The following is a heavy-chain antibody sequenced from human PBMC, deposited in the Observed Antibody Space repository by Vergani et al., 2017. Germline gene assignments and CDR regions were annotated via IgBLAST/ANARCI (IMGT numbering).Heavy chain of an antibody. CDR3: ATGIAAGGTTLFFY. J-gene: IGHJ4*02. D-gene: IGHD6-13*01. Sequence: QLQLQESGPGLVKPSETLSLTCTVSGGSISSSSYYWGWIRQPPGKGLEWIGTIYYSGSTYYNLSLKSLVTISVDTSKNQFSLKLSSVTAADTAVYYCATGIAAGGTTLFFYWGQGTLVTVSS. V-gene: IGHV4-39*01. CDR1: GGSISSSSYY. CDR2: IYYSGST.